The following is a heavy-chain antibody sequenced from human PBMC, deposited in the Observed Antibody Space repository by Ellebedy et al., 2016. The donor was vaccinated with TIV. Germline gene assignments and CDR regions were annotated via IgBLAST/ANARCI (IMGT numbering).Heavy chain of an antibody. CDR3: AREIRAYDS. J-gene: IGHJ4*02. Sequence: MPSETLSLTCAISGDSVSSKSAAWTWPRQSPWRGLECLGRTYYRSKWYNEYAVSVESRITINSDTSKNQFSLQLSSVTPEDTDIYYCAREIRAYDSWGQGTLVTVSS. CDR2: TYYRSKWYN. CDR1: GDSVSSKSAA. V-gene: IGHV6-1*01.